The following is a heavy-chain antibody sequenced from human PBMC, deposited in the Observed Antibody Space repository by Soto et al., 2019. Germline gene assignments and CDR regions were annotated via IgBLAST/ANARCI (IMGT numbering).Heavy chain of an antibody. D-gene: IGHD2-21*02. V-gene: IGHV1-69*12. CDR3: ASLSKMVTDYYYYGMDV. CDR2: IIPIFGTA. CDR1: GGTFSSYA. J-gene: IGHJ6*02. Sequence: QVQLVQSGAEVKKPGSSVKVSCKASGGTFSSYAISWVRQAPGQGLEWMGGIIPIFGTANYAQKFQGRVTITADESTRTAYMELSSLRSEDTAVYYCASLSKMVTDYYYYGMDVWGQGTTVTVSS.